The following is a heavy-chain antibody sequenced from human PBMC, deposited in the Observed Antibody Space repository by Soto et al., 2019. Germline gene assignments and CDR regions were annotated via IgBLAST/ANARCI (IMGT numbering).Heavy chain of an antibody. D-gene: IGHD3-22*01. Sequence: EVQLVESGGGLVQPGGSLRLSCAASGFTFSSYSMNWVRQAPGKGLEWVSYISSSGSTIYYADSVKGRFTISRDNAKNSLYLQMNSLRDEDTAVYYCARGNPIPMIVVVAPDFDYWGQGTLVTVSS. CDR2: ISSSGSTI. CDR3: ARGNPIPMIVVVAPDFDY. V-gene: IGHV3-48*02. CDR1: GFTFSSYS. J-gene: IGHJ4*02.